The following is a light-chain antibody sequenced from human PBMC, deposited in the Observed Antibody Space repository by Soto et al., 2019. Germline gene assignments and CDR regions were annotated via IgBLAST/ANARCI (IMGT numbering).Light chain of an antibody. V-gene: IGKV3-11*01. CDR1: QSVSSY. Sequence: VLTQSPATLSLSPGERATLSCRASQSVSSYLLWYQQKPGQTPRLLIYDASNRATGIPARFSGSGSETDFTLTISSLEPEDFAVYYCQQYNDWLTFGGGTKVDIK. CDR2: DAS. J-gene: IGKJ4*01. CDR3: QQYNDWLT.